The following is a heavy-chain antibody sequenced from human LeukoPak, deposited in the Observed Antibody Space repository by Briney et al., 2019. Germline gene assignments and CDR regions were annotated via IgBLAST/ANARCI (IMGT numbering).Heavy chain of an antibody. CDR1: GFTFSNYA. D-gene: IGHD4-17*01. CDR2: IRAGGGST. CDR3: AKDPNGDYVGAFDF. J-gene: IGHJ3*01. V-gene: IGHV3-23*01. Sequence: GGSLRLSCAASGFTFSNYAMMWVRQAPGKGLELVSTIRAGGGSTYSADSVTGWFTISRDNSKNTLFLQMNSLRAEDTAVYYCAKDPNGDYVGAFDFWGQGIMVSVSS.